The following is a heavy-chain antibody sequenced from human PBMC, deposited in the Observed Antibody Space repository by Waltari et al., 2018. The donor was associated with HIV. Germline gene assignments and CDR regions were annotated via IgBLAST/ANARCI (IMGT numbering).Heavy chain of an antibody. CDR1: GFTFSSYW. Sequence: EVQLVESGGGLVQPGGSLRLSCAASGFTFSSYWMSWVRQARGKGLEWGANKKQDGREKYYVDSVKGRFTSSRDNAKNSLYLQMNSLGAEDTAVYYCARADYDFWSGSVYYYYGMDVWGQGTTVTVSS. D-gene: IGHD3-3*01. CDR3: ARADYDFWSGSVYYYYGMDV. V-gene: IGHV3-7*01. J-gene: IGHJ6*02. CDR2: KKQDGREK.